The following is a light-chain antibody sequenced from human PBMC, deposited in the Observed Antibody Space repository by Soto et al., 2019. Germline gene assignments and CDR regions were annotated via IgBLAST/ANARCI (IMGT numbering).Light chain of an antibody. Sequence: EIVLTQSPGTLSLSPGERATLSCRASQNVSSSYLAWYQQKPGQAPRLLIYGASSRATGIPGRFSGSGSGTDFTLTISRLEPEDFAVYYCQQYGRSPFTFGPGTKVDIK. CDR2: GAS. CDR3: QQYGRSPFT. CDR1: QNVSSSY. J-gene: IGKJ3*01. V-gene: IGKV3-20*01.